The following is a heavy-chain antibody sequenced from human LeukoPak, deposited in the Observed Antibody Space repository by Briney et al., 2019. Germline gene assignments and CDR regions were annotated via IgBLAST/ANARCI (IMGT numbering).Heavy chain of an antibody. Sequence: SETLSLTCTVSGGSISSYYWSWIRQPAGKGLEWIGRIYTSGSTNYNPSLKSRVTMSVDTSKNQFSLKLSSVTAADTAVYYCARFYSSSWYSGRGGAFDIWGQGTMVTVSS. V-gene: IGHV4-4*07. CDR1: GGSISSYY. CDR2: IYTSGST. D-gene: IGHD6-13*01. J-gene: IGHJ3*02. CDR3: ARFYSSSWYSGRGGAFDI.